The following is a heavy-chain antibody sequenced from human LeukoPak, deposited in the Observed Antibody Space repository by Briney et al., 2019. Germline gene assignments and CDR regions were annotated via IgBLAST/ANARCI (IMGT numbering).Heavy chain of an antibody. Sequence: SETLSLTCTVSGGSIPISTYYWGWVRQPPGKGLEWIGSIYYSGSTNYNPSLKSRVTISVDTSKNQFSLKLSSVTAADTAVYYCARELIRYYYGSGSYSNWFDPWGQGTLVTVSS. CDR1: GGSIPISTYY. D-gene: IGHD3-10*01. CDR2: IYYSGST. V-gene: IGHV4-39*07. J-gene: IGHJ5*02. CDR3: ARELIRYYYGSGSYSNWFDP.